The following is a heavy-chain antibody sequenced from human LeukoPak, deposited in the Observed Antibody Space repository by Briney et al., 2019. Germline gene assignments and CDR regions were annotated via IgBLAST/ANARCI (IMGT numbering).Heavy chain of an antibody. CDR3: ARDGWLDY. J-gene: IGHJ4*02. Sequence: SETLSLTCAVYGGSISDYYWSWIRQSPGKGLEWIGEINRNGRTYYNPSLESRVTISVDTSKNQFSLRLFSVTAADTALYYCARDGWLDYWGQGTLVTVSS. V-gene: IGHV4-34*01. D-gene: IGHD2-15*01. CDR1: GGSISDYY. CDR2: INRNGRT.